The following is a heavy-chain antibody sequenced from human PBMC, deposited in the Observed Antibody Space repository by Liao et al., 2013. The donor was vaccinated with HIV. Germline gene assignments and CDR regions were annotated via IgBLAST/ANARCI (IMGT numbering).Heavy chain of an antibody. D-gene: IGHD3-22*01. V-gene: IGHV4-39*07. CDR1: GVSISSSNYY. CDR2: IFYSGRT. CDR3: ARYDSSGSDSFDY. J-gene: IGHJ4*02. Sequence: QLQLQESGPGLVNPSGTLSLTCTVSGVSISSSNYYWGWIRQPPGKGLEWIGSIFYSGRTYYNPSLKSRVTISVDTSKNQFSLKLSSVTAADTALYFCARYDSSGSDSFDYWGQGTLVTVSS.